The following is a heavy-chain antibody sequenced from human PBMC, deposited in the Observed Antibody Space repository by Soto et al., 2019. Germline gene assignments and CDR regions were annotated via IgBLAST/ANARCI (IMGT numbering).Heavy chain of an antibody. CDR3: ARSNMVSLYYYYGMDV. J-gene: IGHJ6*02. D-gene: IGHD3-10*01. CDR1: GYTFTSYG. V-gene: IGHV1-18*01. CDR2: ISAYNGNT. Sequence: AASVKVSCKASGYTFTSYGISWVRQAPGQGLEWMGWISAYNGNTNYAQKLQGRVTMTTDTSTSTAYMELRSLRSDDTAVYYCARSNMVSLYYYYGMDVWGQGTTVTVSS.